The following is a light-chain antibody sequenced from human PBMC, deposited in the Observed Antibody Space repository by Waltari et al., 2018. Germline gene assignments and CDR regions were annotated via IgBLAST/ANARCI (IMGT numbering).Light chain of an antibody. V-gene: IGKV1-39*01. Sequence: DIQMTQSPPSLSASVGNRVAITCRASQVIDKYLNWYQHKPGKAPRLLIYAASSLLSGVPSRFSGSGSGTDFTLTINSLQPEDFATYYRQQSYTTPQGTFGQGTRLDIK. CDR1: QVIDKY. CDR3: QQSYTTPQGT. J-gene: IGKJ5*01. CDR2: AAS.